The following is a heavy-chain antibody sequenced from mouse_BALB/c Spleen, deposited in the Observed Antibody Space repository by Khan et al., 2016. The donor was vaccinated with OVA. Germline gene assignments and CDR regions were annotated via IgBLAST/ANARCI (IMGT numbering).Heavy chain of an antibody. CDR3: ARTARIKY. D-gene: IGHD1-2*01. CDR2: ISYSGST. Sequence: EVQLQESGPGLVKPSQSLSLTCTVTGYSITSGYGWNWIRQFPGNKLEWMGYISYSGSTNYNPSLKSRISITRDTSKNQFFLQLNAVNNEDTATYYCARTARIKYWGQGTTLTVSS. CDR1: GYSITSGYG. J-gene: IGHJ2*01. V-gene: IGHV3-2*02.